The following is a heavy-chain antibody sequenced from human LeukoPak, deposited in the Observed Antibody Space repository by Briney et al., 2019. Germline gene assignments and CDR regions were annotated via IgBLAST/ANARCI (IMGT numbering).Heavy chain of an antibody. CDR2: IYYSGST. CDR3: ARSDTFGGVIAFDAFDI. Sequence: PSETLSLTCTVSGGSISSSSYYWGWIRQPPGKGLEWIGYIYYSGSTNYNPSLRSRVTLSVDSSKNQFSLKLTSVTAADTAVYYCARSDTFGGVIAFDAFDIWGQGTMVTVSS. D-gene: IGHD3-16*02. V-gene: IGHV4-61*05. J-gene: IGHJ3*02. CDR1: GGSISSSSYY.